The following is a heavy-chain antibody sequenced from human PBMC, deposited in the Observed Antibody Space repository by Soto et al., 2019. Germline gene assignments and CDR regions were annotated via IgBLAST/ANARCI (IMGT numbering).Heavy chain of an antibody. V-gene: IGHV3-23*01. D-gene: IGHD6-19*01. Sequence: PGGSLRLSCAASGFTFSSYAMSWVRQAPGKGLEWVSAISGSGGSTYYADSVKGRFTISRDNSKNTLYLQMNSLRAEDTAVFYCAKQWLVRPYYYYGMDVWGQGTTVTVSS. J-gene: IGHJ6*02. CDR2: ISGSGGST. CDR1: GFTFSSYA. CDR3: AKQWLVRPYYYYGMDV.